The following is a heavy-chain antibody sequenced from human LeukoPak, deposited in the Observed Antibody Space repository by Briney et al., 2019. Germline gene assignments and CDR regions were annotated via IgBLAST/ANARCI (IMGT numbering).Heavy chain of an antibody. V-gene: IGHV3-48*01. CDR2: ISSSGSTI. D-gene: IGHD2-2*01. J-gene: IGHJ3*02. Sequence: PGGSLRLSCAASGFTFSSHSMNWVRQAPGKGLEWVSYISSSGSTIYYADSVKGRFSISRDNAKNSLHLQMNSLRAEDTAVYYCAKDIVVVPAAGNAFHIWGQGTMVTVSS. CDR1: GFTFSSHS. CDR3: AKDIVVVPAAGNAFHI.